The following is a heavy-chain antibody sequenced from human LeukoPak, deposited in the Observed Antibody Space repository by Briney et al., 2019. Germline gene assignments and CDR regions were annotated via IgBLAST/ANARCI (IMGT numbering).Heavy chain of an antibody. Sequence: SETLSLTCTVSGVSISSGGYYWSWIRQHPGKGLEWIGYIYYSGSTYYNPSLKSRVTISVDTSKNQFSLKLSSVTAADTAVYYCARVHSGSYWGYYFDYWGQGTLVTVSS. V-gene: IGHV4-31*03. D-gene: IGHD1-26*01. CDR2: IYYSGST. CDR1: GVSISSGGYY. CDR3: ARVHSGSYWGYYFDY. J-gene: IGHJ4*02.